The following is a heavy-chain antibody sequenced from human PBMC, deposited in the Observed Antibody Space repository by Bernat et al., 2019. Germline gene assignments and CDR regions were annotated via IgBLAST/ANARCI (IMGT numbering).Heavy chain of an antibody. CDR2: IRSKAYGGTP. D-gene: IGHD2/OR15-2a*01. J-gene: IGHJ4*02. CDR1: GFTFGDYD. Sequence: EVQLVESGGGLVQPGRSLRLSCTASGFTFGDYDVSWVRQAPGKGLEWVGFIRSKAYGGTPEYAASMKGRFTISRDDSISIAYLQMNSLKTDDTAVYYCGRQYYFDYWGQGTLVTVSS. CDR3: GRQYYFDY. V-gene: IGHV3-49*04.